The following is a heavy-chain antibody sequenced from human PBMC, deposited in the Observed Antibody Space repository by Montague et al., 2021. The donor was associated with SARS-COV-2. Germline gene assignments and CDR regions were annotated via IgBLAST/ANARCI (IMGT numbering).Heavy chain of an antibody. CDR1: GGSISNYY. CDR3: ARVRYSDGWTFDC. J-gene: IGHJ4*02. D-gene: IGHD6-19*01. CDR2: VYSSGTT. Sequence: SETLSLTCTVSGGSISNYYWSWIRQPPGKGLEWIGYVYSSGTTNYNPSLEGRVTMSVDTSKNQFSLKLISVTAADTAVYYCARVRYSDGWTFDCWGQGTLVTVSS. V-gene: IGHV4-59*13.